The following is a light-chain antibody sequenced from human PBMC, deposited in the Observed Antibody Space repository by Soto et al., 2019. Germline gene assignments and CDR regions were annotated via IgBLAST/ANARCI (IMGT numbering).Light chain of an antibody. J-gene: IGLJ2*01. CDR2: DVS. CDR1: SSDVGGYNY. V-gene: IGLV2-14*01. CDR3: SSYTSSSTSGV. Sequence: QSALTQPASVSGSPGQSITISCTGTSSDVGGYNYVSWYQQHPGKAPKLMIYDVSNRPSGVSNRFSGSKSGNTASLTISGVQAEDEADYYCSSYTSSSTSGVFGGGTKVTVL.